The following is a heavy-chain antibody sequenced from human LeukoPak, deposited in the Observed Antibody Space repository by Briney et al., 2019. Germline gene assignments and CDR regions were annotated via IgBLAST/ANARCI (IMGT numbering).Heavy chain of an antibody. J-gene: IGHJ6*04. CDR2: INHSGST. CDR1: GGSFSGYY. V-gene: IGHV4-34*01. Sequence: SETLSLTCAVYGGSFSGYYWSWIRQPPGKGLEWIGEINHSGSTNYNPSLKGRVTISVDTSKNQFSLKLSSVTAADTAVYYCARGNYGSWLSDYYYYYGMDVWGKGTTVTVSS. D-gene: IGHD3-10*01. CDR3: ARGNYGSWLSDYYYYYGMDV.